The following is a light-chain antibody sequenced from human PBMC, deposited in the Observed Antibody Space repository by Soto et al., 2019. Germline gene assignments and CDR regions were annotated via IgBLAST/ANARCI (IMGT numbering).Light chain of an antibody. CDR3: QSYDTTSEV. J-gene: IGLJ2*01. Sequence: QAVVTQPPSVSGAPGQRVTISCTGSSSNIEAGYDVHWFQQFPGTAPKLLIYAHSNRPSGVPDRFSGSTSGTSASLAITGLQAEDEADYYCQSYDTTSEVFGGGTKLTVL. CDR1: SSNIEAGYD. V-gene: IGLV1-40*01. CDR2: AHS.